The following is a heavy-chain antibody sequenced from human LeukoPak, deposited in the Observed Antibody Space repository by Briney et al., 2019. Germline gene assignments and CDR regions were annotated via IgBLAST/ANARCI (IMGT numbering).Heavy chain of an antibody. V-gene: IGHV3-30*03. D-gene: IGHD1-26*01. CDR3: TSGRPREFDY. CDR1: GITFSSYG. CDR2: ISFDGRRT. Sequence: PGGSLRLSCAASGITFSSYGMHWVRQAPGKGLEWVAAISFDGRRTYRGGSVKGRFTISRDDSKNTLYLQMNSLRAEDTAVYYCTSGRPREFDYWGQGTLVTVSS. J-gene: IGHJ4*02.